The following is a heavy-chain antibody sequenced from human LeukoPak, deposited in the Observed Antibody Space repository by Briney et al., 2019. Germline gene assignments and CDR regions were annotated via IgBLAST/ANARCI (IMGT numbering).Heavy chain of an antibody. CDR1: GFTFSSYA. Sequence: GGSLRLSCAASGFTFSSYAMSWVRQAPGKGLEWVSAISGSGGSTYYADSVKGRFTISRDNSKNTLYLRMNSLRAEDTAVYYCAKDVSRRITMIVVVIGKRYYFDYWGQGTLVTVSS. CDR2: ISGSGGST. V-gene: IGHV3-23*01. CDR3: AKDVSRRITMIVVVIGKRYYFDY. D-gene: IGHD3-22*01. J-gene: IGHJ4*02.